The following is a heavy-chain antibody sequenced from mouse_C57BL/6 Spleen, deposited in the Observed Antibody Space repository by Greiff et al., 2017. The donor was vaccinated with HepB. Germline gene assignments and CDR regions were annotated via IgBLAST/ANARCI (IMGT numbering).Heavy chain of an antibody. Sequence: EVRLVESGPGLAKPSQTLSLTCSVTGYSITSDYWNWIRKFPGNKLEYMGYISYSGSTYYNPSLKSRISITRDTSKNQYYLQLNSVTTEDTATYYCARSLIYYGNYGAMDYWGQGTSVTVSS. CDR3: ARSLIYYGNYGAMDY. CDR2: ISYSGST. CDR1: GYSITSDY. D-gene: IGHD2-1*01. V-gene: IGHV3-8*01. J-gene: IGHJ4*01.